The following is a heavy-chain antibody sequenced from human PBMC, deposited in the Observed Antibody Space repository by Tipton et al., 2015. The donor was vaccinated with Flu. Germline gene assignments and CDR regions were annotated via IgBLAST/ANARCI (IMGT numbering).Heavy chain of an antibody. J-gene: IGHJ3*02. CDR1: GYSISSGYY. Sequence: TLSLTCAVSGYSISSGYYWGWIRQPPGKGLEWIGSIYRSGSTYYNPSLKSRVTISVDTSKTQFSLKLSSVTAADTAVYYCAREGPYSSAWYGLDAFDIWGQGTMVTVSS. CDR2: IYRSGST. D-gene: IGHD6-19*01. V-gene: IGHV4-38-2*02. CDR3: AREGPYSSAWYGLDAFDI.